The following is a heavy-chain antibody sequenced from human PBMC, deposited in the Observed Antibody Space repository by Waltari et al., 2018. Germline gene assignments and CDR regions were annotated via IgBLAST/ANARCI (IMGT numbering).Heavy chain of an antibody. D-gene: IGHD1-1*01. J-gene: IGHJ3*02. CDR1: GGSISSSS. CDR3: ASQQVNWSDAFDI. CDR2: IIPILGIA. V-gene: IGHV1-69*09. Sequence: QLQLQESGPGLVKPSETLSLTCTVSGGSISSSSYYWGWIRQPPGKGLEWMGGIIPILGIANYAQKFQGRVTITADKSTSTAYMELSSLRSEDTAVYYCASQQVNWSDAFDIWGQGTMVTVSS.